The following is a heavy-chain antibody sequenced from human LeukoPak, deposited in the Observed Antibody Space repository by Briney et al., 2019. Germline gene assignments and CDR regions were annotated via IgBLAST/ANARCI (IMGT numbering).Heavy chain of an antibody. CDR3: ARGSCIAAGLV. D-gene: IGHD6-25*01. Sequence: KPSQTLSLTCAVSGGSISSGGYSWSWIRQPPGKGLEWVGYIYHSGSTYYNPSLKSRVTISVDRSKNQFSLKLSSVTAADTAVYYCARGSCIAAGLVWGQGTLVTVSS. CDR2: IYHSGST. J-gene: IGHJ4*02. CDR1: GGSISSGGYS. V-gene: IGHV4-30-2*01.